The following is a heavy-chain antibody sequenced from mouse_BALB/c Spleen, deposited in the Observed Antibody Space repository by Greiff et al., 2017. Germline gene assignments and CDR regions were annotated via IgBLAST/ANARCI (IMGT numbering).Heavy chain of an antibody. CDR1: GYTFTSYW. J-gene: IGHJ4*01. CDR3: TRKDWDTAMDY. CDR2: IYPSDSYT. Sequence: QVQLQQSGAELVRPGASVKLSCKASGYTFTSYWINWVKQRPGQGLEWIGNIYPSDSYTNYNQKFKDKATLTVDKSSSTAYMQLSSPTSEDSAVYYCTRKDWDTAMDYWGQGTSVTVSS. V-gene: IGHV1-69*02. D-gene: IGHD4-1*01.